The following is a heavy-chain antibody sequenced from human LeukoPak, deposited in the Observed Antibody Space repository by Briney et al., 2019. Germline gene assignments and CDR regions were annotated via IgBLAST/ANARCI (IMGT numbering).Heavy chain of an antibody. CDR3: ARGHDAIAAAGFDY. V-gene: IGHV3-30*01. CDR2: ISYDGSNK. CDR1: GFTFSSYA. Sequence: GGSLRLSCAASGFTFSSYAMHWVRQAPGKGLEWVAVISYDGSNKYYADSVKGRFTISRDNSKNTLYLQMNSLRAEDTAVYYCARGHDAIAAAGFDYWGQGTLVTVSS. D-gene: IGHD6-13*01. J-gene: IGHJ4*02.